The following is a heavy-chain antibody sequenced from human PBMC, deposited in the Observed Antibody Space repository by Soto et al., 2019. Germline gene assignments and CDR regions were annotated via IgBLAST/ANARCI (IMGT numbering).Heavy chain of an antibody. J-gene: IGHJ6*02. CDR2: IYPGDSDT. CDR3: AASIFYYGMDV. CDR1: GYTFTNYW. Sequence: GESLKISCKGFGYTFTNYWIGWVRQMPGKGPEWMGIIYPGDSDTKYNPSFQGQVTISADKSITTTYLQWSSLKAPDTAIYYCAASIFYYGMDVWGQGTTVTVSS. V-gene: IGHV5-51*01.